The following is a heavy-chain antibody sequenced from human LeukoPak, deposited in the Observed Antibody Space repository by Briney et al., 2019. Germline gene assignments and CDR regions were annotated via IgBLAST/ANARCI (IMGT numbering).Heavy chain of an antibody. D-gene: IGHD3-16*01. CDR2: INTDGSTT. CDR1: GFTFSSYW. CDR3: AKDSRLDPH. Sequence: GGSLRLSCAASGFTFSSYWMHWVRQAPGKGLMWVSHINTDGSTTSYADSVKGRFTISRDNAKNTLFLQMNSLRAEDTAVYYCAKDSRLDPHWGQGTLVTVSS. V-gene: IGHV3-74*01. J-gene: IGHJ4*02.